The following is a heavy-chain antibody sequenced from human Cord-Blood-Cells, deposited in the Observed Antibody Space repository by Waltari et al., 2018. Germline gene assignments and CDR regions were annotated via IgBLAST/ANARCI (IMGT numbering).Heavy chain of an antibody. Sequence: QVQLVQSGAEVKKPGSSVKVSCKASGGTFSSYAISWVRQAPGQGLEWMGGSIPIFGTANDEQKFKGRVTITADESTSTAYMELSSLRSEDTAVYYCAIGPGVATISPNAFDIWGQGTMVTVSS. V-gene: IGHV1-69*12. J-gene: IGHJ3*02. CDR3: AIGPGVATISPNAFDI. D-gene: IGHD5-12*01. CDR2: SIPIFGTA. CDR1: GGTFSSYA.